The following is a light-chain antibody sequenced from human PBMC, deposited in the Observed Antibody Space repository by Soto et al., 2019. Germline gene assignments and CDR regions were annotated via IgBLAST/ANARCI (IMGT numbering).Light chain of an antibody. J-gene: IGLJ2*01. V-gene: IGLV2-11*01. CDR3: CSYAGSYGVA. Sequence: QSALTQPRSVSGSPGPSVTISCTGTSSDVGGYNYVSWYQQHPGKAPKVMIYDVSKRPSGVPDRFSGSKSGNTASLTISGLQGEDEADYYCCSYAGSYGVAFVGGTKLTVL. CDR1: SSDVGGYNY. CDR2: DVS.